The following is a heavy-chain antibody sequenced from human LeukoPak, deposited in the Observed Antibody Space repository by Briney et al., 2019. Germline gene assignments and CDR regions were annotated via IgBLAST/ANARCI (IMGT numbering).Heavy chain of an antibody. CDR3: ARVPRYCSGGSCYAFDY. V-gene: IGHV1-46*01. CDR2: INPSNGST. J-gene: IGHJ4*02. Sequence: ASVKVSCKASGYTFTNYYIHWVRQAPGQGLEWMGIINPSNGSTNYAQKFQGRVTITADESTSTAYMELSSLRSEDTAVYYCARVPRYCSGGSCYAFDYWGQGTLVTVSS. D-gene: IGHD2-15*01. CDR1: GYTFTNYY.